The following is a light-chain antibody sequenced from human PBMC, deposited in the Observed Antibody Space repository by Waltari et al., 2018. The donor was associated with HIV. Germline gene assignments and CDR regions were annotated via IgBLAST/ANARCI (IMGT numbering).Light chain of an antibody. Sequence: DIQLTQSPSFLSASVGDRVTITCRASQGISSYLAWYQQQPGKAPKLLIYAASTLQSGVPSRFSCSGSGTELTLTVSRLQPEDFATYYCQQLNSYPYTFGPGTKLEL. V-gene: IGKV1-9*01. CDR2: AAS. CDR1: QGISSY. J-gene: IGKJ2*01. CDR3: QQLNSYPYT.